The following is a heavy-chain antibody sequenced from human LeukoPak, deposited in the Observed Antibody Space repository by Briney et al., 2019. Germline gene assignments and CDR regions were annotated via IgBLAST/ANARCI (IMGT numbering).Heavy chain of an antibody. J-gene: IGHJ4*02. CDR1: GFTFSSCA. V-gene: IGHV3-7*01. Sequence: GGSLRLSCAASGFTFSSCAMSWVRQAPGKGLEWVANIRQDGSEKYYVDSVKGRFTISRDNAKNSLYLQMNSLRAEDTAVYYCARDKRVGITGTTNPPLDYWGQGTLVTVSS. CDR3: ARDKRVGITGTTNPPLDY. D-gene: IGHD1-7*01. CDR2: IRQDGSEK.